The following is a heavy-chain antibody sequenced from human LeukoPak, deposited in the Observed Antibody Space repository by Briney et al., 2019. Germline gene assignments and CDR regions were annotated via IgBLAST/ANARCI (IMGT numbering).Heavy chain of an antibody. D-gene: IGHD5-18*01. V-gene: IGHV3-53*01. CDR3: ARVYEADTAMV. J-gene: IGHJ4*02. CDR2: IYSGGST. CDR1: GFTVSSNH. Sequence: PGGSLRLSCAASGFTVSSNHMSWVRQAPGKGLEWVSVIYSGGSTYYADSVKGRFTISRDNSKNTLYLQMNSLRAEDTAVYYCARVYEADTAMVWGQGTLVTVSS.